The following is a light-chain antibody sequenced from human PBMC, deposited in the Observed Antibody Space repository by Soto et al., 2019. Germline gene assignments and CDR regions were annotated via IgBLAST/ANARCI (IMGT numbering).Light chain of an antibody. CDR1: QDIRSD. CDR3: LQDFNYPWT. Sequence: AIQVTQSPSSLSASVGDRVTITCRASQDIRSDLGWYQQKPGKVPKLLIFATSTLQSGVPSRFSGTGSGTDFTLTISSLQPEDFATYYCLQDFNYPWTFGQGTKVDIK. CDR2: ATS. J-gene: IGKJ1*01. V-gene: IGKV1-6*01.